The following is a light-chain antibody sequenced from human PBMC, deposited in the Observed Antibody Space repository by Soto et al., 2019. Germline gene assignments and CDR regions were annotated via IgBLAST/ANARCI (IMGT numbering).Light chain of an antibody. CDR1: SSDVGNYNL. V-gene: IGLV2-23*01. J-gene: IGLJ1*01. CDR3: CSYAGSSTYV. CDR2: EGS. Sequence: QSVLTQPASVSGSPGQSITISCTGTSSDVGNYNLVSWYQQHPGKAPKLMIYEGSKRPSGVSNRFSGSKSGNTASLTISILQAEDGADYYCCSYAGSSTYVFGTGTKVTV.